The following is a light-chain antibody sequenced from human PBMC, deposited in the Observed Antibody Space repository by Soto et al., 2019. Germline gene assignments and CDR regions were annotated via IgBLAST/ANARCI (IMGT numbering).Light chain of an antibody. J-gene: IGLJ2*01. CDR3: SSSTAATTLDVV. V-gene: IGLV2-14*01. CDR1: SSDGNY. CDR2: EVT. Sequence: QSALTQPASVSGSPGQSITISCTGASSDGNYVSWYQQHPGKAPKLIISEVTSRPSGISYRFSGSKSDYTASLTISGLQAEDEADYYCSSSTAATTLDVVFGGGTQLTVL.